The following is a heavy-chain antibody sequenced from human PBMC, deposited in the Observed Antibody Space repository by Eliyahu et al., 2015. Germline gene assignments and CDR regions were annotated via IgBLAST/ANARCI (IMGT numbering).Heavy chain of an antibody. V-gene: IGHV1-46*03. J-gene: IGHJ3*02. D-gene: IGHD6-6*01. CDR2: INPSSGDT. CDR3: ARANRIATPRDDAFDI. Sequence: QVQLVXSGAEVKKXGXSVKVSXQAXGYTFTYRYLHWVRQAPGQGLEWMGIINPSSGDTNYAQKFQGRVTMTRDTSTATVYVALSGLRSEDTAVYFCARANRIATPRDDAFDIWGQGTMVTVSS. CDR1: GYTFTYRY.